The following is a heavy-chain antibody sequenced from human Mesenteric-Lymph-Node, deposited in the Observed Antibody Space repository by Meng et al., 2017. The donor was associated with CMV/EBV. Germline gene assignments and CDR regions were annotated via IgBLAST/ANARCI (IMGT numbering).Heavy chain of an antibody. CDR2: INWNGGST. CDR1: GFTFSSYS. Sequence: GESLKISCAASGFTFSSYSMNWVRQAPGKGLEWVSGINWNGGSTGYADSVKGRFTISRDNAKNSLYLQMNSLRAEDTALYHCARERYCSSSTCYGFDPWGQGTLVTVSS. V-gene: IGHV3-20*01. CDR3: ARERYCSSSTCYGFDP. J-gene: IGHJ5*02. D-gene: IGHD2-2*01.